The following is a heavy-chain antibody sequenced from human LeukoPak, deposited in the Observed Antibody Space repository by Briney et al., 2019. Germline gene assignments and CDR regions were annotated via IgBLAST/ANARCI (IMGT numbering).Heavy chain of an antibody. J-gene: IGHJ6*03. V-gene: IGHV1-8*01. CDR3: ARGKSMATMYYYYYYMDV. Sequence: GASVKVSCKASGYTFTSYDINWVRRATGQGLEWMGWMNPNSGNTGYAQKFQGRVTMTRNTSISTAYMELSSLRSEDTAVYYCARGKSMATMYYYYYYMDVWGKGTTVTISS. CDR2: MNPNSGNT. CDR1: GYTFTSYD. D-gene: IGHD5-24*01.